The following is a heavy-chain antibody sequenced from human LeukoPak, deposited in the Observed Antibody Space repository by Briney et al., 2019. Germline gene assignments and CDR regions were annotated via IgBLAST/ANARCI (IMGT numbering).Heavy chain of an antibody. CDR3: ARGLEWESEPYYFDY. CDR1: GFTFSSYW. D-gene: IGHD1-26*01. V-gene: IGHV3-7*01. J-gene: IGHJ4*02. Sequence: PGGSLRLSCAASGFTFSSYWMSWVRQAPGKGLEWVANIKQDGSEKYYVDSVKGRFTISRDNAKNSLYLQMNSLRAEDTAVYYCARGLEWESEPYYFDYWGQGTLVTVSS. CDR2: IKQDGSEK.